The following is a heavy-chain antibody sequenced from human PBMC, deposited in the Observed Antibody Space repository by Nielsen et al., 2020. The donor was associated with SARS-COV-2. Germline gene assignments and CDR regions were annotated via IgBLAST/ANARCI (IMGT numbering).Heavy chain of an antibody. D-gene: IGHD3-16*02. Sequence: GESLKISCAASGFIFRSYGMHWVRQAPGKGLEWVAVISYDGDNQYYADSVKGRFTISRDNSKNTLFVQMNSLRADDTGVYYCASTYVWGSYRSPIGYWGQGTLVTVSS. CDR2: ISYDGDNQ. V-gene: IGHV3-30*03. CDR3: ASTYVWGSYRSPIGY. CDR1: GFIFRSYG. J-gene: IGHJ4*02.